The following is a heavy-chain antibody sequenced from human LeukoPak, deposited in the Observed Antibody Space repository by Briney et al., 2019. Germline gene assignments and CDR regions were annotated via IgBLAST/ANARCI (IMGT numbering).Heavy chain of an antibody. CDR1: GFTFSSYN. CDR3: ARDQSGGAWKRFDY. Sequence: PGGSLRLSCAASGFTFSSYNMNWVRQAPGKGLEWVSYISSTSSNIYYADSVKGRVTISRDNAKNSLFLQMNSLRAEDTGVYYCARDQSGGAWKRFDYWGQGALVTVSS. CDR2: ISSTSSNI. D-gene: IGHD1-1*01. J-gene: IGHJ4*02. V-gene: IGHV3-48*04.